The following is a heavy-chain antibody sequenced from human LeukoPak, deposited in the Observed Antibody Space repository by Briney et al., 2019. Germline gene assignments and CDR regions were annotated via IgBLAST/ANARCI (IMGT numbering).Heavy chain of an antibody. CDR2: ISYDGSNK. Sequence: GGSLRLSCAASGFTFSSYGMHWVRQAPGKGLEWVAVISYDGSNKYYADSVKGRFTISRDNSKNTLYLQMNSLRAEDTAVYYCAKDRGTMVRGVSYFDYWGQGTLVTVSS. D-gene: IGHD3-10*01. CDR3: AKDRGTMVRGVSYFDY. V-gene: IGHV3-30*18. J-gene: IGHJ4*02. CDR1: GFTFSSYG.